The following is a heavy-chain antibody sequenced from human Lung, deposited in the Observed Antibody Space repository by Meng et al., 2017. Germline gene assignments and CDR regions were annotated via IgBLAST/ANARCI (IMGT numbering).Heavy chain of an antibody. J-gene: IGHJ4*02. D-gene: IGHD6-13*01. CDR3: TTSVPVAAGTDY. V-gene: IGHV3-15*01. CDR1: GFTFSNAW. CDR2: IKSKTDGRTP. Sequence: EVQLVESGGGLVKPGGSLRLSCAASGFTFSNAWMSWVRQAPGKGLEWVARIKSKTDGRTPDYAAPVKGRFTISRGDSNNTLFLQMNSLKTEDTAVYYCTTSVPVAAGTDYWGQGTLVTVSS.